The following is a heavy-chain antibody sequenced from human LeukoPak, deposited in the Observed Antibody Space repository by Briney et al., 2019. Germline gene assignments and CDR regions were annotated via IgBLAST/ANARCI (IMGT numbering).Heavy chain of an antibody. J-gene: IGHJ1*01. CDR1: GGSISDGSYY. CDR2: IYYSGST. D-gene: IGHD3-22*01. V-gene: IGHV4-61*01. CDR3: ASGYDSSGYYFFQH. Sequence: SETLSLTCTVSGGSISDGSYYWSWIRQPPGKGLEWIGYIYYSGSTNYNPSLKSRVTISVDASKNQFSLKLSSVTAADTAVYYCASGYDSSGYYFFQHWGQGTLVTVSS.